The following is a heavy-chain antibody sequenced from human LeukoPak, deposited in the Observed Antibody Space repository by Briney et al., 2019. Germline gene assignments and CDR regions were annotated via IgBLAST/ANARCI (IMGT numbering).Heavy chain of an antibody. J-gene: IGHJ3*02. CDR1: GGSFSGYY. Sequence: SETLSLTCAVYGGSFSGYYWSWIRQPPGKGLEWIGEINHSGSTNYNPSLKSRVTISVDTSKSQFSLKLSSVTAADTAVYYCARYGADDYGDYMDAFDIWGQGTMVTVSS. D-gene: IGHD4-17*01. CDR2: INHSGST. CDR3: ARYGADDYGDYMDAFDI. V-gene: IGHV4-34*01.